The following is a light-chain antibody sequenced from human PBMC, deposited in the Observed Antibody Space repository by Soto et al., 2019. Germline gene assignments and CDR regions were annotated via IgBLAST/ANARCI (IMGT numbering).Light chain of an antibody. J-gene: IGKJ4*01. Sequence: EIVLTQSPATLSLSPGERATLSCRASQSISSYLAWHRQKPGQAPRLLIYDGSNRATGIPARFSGSGSETDFTLTISSLEPEDFASYYCQQRRSWPLTFGGGTKVDIK. V-gene: IGKV3-11*01. CDR3: QQRRSWPLT. CDR2: DGS. CDR1: QSISSY.